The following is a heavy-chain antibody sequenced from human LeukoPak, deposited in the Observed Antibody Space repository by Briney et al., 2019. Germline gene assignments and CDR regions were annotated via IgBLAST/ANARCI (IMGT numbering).Heavy chain of an antibody. CDR3: ARTLVRGLPGMDV. D-gene: IGHD3-10*01. V-gene: IGHV1-8*01. CDR1: GYTFASYD. J-gene: IGHJ6*02. Sequence: ASVTVSCKASGYTFASYDINWVRQATGQGLECLGWMNPNSGHTGYAQKFQGRFTMTWDTSVSTAYMELSSLSSEDTAVYYCARTLVRGLPGMDVWGQGTTVTVSS. CDR2: MNPNSGHT.